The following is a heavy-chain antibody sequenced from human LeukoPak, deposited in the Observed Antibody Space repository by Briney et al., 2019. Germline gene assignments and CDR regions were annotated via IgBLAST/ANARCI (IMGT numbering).Heavy chain of an antibody. V-gene: IGHV3-73*01. J-gene: IGHJ6*03. CDR3: AKGSKAVLFTRDHYMDV. D-gene: IGHD6-19*01. CDR2: IRSTANGYAT. CDR1: GFTFSGSA. Sequence: GGSLRLSCAASGFTFSGSALHWVRQASGKGLEWVGRIRSTANGYATAYAASVKGRFTISRDNSKNTLYLQMNSLRAEDTAVYFCAKGSKAVLFTRDHYMDVWGKGTTVTISS.